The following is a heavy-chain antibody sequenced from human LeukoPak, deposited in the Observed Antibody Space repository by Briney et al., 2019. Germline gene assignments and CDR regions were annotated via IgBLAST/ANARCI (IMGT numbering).Heavy chain of an antibody. D-gene: IGHD3-22*01. V-gene: IGHV3-23*01. CDR1: GFTFSNYA. Sequence: PGGSLRLSCAASGFTFSNYAMSWVRQAPGKGLEWVSVISNSGVSTYYADSVKGRFTISRDNSKNTLYLQMNSLRAEDTAVYYCAGGPSYYYDSRWFDPWGQGTLVTVSS. CDR2: ISNSGVST. J-gene: IGHJ5*02. CDR3: AGGPSYYYDSRWFDP.